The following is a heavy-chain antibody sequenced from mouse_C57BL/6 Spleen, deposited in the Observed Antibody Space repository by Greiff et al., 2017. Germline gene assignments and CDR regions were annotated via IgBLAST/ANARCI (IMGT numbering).Heavy chain of an antibody. D-gene: IGHD1-1*02. V-gene: IGHV5-9-1*02. CDR2: ISRGGDYI. J-gene: IGHJ3*01. CDR1: GFTFSNYA. CDR3: TSLWDCAY. Sequence: EVQGVESGEGLVKPGGSLKLSCAASGFTFSNYAMSWVRQTPEKRLEWVAYISRGGDYIYYADTLKGRFTISRDNARNTLYLQMSSLKAEDTAMYYGTSLWDCAYWGQGTLVTVSA.